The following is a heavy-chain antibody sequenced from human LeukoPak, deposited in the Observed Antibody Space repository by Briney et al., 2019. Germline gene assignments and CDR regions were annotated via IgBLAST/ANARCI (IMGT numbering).Heavy chain of an antibody. Sequence: ASVKVSCKASGYTFTSYGISWVRQAPGQGLEWMGWINPSSGGTNYAQKFQGRVTMTRDTSISTAYMEVSRLRSDDTAVYYCARLGAVTADYWGQGTLVTVSS. CDR2: INPSSGGT. CDR3: ARLGAVTADY. D-gene: IGHD2-21*02. J-gene: IGHJ4*02. V-gene: IGHV1-2*02. CDR1: GYTFTSYG.